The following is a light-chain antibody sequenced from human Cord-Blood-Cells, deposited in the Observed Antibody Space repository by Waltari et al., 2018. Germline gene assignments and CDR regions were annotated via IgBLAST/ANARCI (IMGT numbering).Light chain of an antibody. CDR3: QQYNNWPRT. CDR1: QSVSSN. V-gene: IGKV3-15*01. Sequence: DIVMTQPPATLSVSPRERATTSCRASQSVSSNLAWYQQKPGQAPRLLIYGVSTRATGIPARFSGSGSGTEFTLTISSLQSEDFAVYYCQQYNNWPRTFGPGTKVDIK. CDR2: GVS. J-gene: IGKJ3*01.